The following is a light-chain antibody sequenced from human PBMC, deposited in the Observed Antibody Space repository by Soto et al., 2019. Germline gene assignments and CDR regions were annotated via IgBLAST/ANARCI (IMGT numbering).Light chain of an antibody. Sequence: EIVLTQFPATLSLSPGERATLSCGASQSVSSSYLAWYQQKPGLAPRLLIYDASSRATVIPDRFSGSGSGTDFTLTISRLEPEDIAVYYCQQYGSSPITFGQGTRLEIK. J-gene: IGKJ5*01. V-gene: IGKV3D-20*01. CDR1: QSVSSSY. CDR2: DAS. CDR3: QQYGSSPIT.